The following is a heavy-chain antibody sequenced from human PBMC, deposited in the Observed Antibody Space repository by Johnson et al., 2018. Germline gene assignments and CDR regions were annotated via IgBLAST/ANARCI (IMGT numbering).Heavy chain of an antibody. CDR1: GFTFDDYA. J-gene: IGHJ3*02. CDR2: ISWNSGSI. CDR3: AKDKQVVVITTAFDI. Sequence: QLVQSGGGLVQPGRSLRLSCAASGFTFDDYAMHWVRQAPGKGLEWVSGISWNSGSIGYADSVKGRFTISRDNAKNSLYLQMNSLRAEDTALYYCAKDKQVVVITTAFDIWGQGTMVTVSS. D-gene: IGHD3-22*01. V-gene: IGHV3-9*01.